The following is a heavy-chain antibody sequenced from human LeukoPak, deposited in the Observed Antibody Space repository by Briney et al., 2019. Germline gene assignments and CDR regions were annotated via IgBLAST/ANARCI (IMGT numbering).Heavy chain of an antibody. CDR1: GFTFSSYE. CDR3: ASSGHSSGWYVLDY. J-gene: IGHJ4*02. V-gene: IGHV3-48*03. Sequence: GGSLRLSCAASGFTFSSYEMNWVRQAPGKGLEWVSHISSGGTTIYYADSVKGRFTISRDNAKNSLYLQMNSLRAEDTAVYYCASSGHSSGWYVLDYWGQGTLVTVSS. CDR2: ISSGGTTI. D-gene: IGHD6-19*01.